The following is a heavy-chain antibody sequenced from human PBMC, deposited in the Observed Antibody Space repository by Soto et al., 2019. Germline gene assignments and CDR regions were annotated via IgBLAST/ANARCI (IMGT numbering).Heavy chain of an antibody. CDR3: KREFSGNYFAFDV. J-gene: IGHJ3*01. CDR1: GFTFSDHY. CDR2: MTRSGSSS. V-gene: IGHV3-11*01. D-gene: IGHD1-26*01. Sequence: PGGSLRLSCAASGFTFSDHYMSWIRQAPGKGLEWISYMTRSGSSSSYADSVKGRFTISRDNAKNSLYLQMNSLRGDDTAVYYCKREFSGNYFAFDVWGQGT.